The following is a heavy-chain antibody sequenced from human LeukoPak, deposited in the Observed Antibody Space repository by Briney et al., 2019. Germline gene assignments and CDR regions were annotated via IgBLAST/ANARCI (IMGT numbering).Heavy chain of an antibody. CDR1: GFSFSSYA. Sequence: GGSLRLSCAASGFSFSSYAMSWVRQAPGKGLEWVSGINLGGDSTYYADSVKGRFTISRDNSKNTLYLQMNSLRAEDTAVYYCAKGRLMVRGVIHYMDVWGKGTTVTVSS. V-gene: IGHV3-23*01. CDR2: INLGGDST. D-gene: IGHD3-10*01. J-gene: IGHJ6*03. CDR3: AKGRLMVRGVIHYMDV.